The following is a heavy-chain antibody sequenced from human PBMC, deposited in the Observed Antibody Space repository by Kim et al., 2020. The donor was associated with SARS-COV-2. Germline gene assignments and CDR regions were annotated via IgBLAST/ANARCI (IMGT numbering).Heavy chain of an antibody. D-gene: IGHD2-2*02. CDR3: AKVRSAIRFDY. V-gene: IGHV4-59*01. J-gene: IGHJ4*02. Sequence: TIFNPSLKRQDTISLDTSHNQFSLKLSSVTAADTAVYYCAKVRSAIRFDYWGQGTLVTVSS. CDR2: T.